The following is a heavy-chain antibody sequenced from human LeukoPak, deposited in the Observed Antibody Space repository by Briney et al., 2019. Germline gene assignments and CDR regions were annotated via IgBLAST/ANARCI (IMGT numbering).Heavy chain of an antibody. D-gene: IGHD5-12*01. J-gene: IGHJ4*02. CDR1: GFTFSSYS. V-gene: IGHV3-30*01. Sequence: GGSLRLSCAASGFTFSSYSVHWVRQAPGKGLEWVALISYDGRNRYYSDSVKGRSTISRDNSKSTLYLQLNSLRVEDAAVYYCARVERMWQPLGYYFDYWGQGTLVTVSS. CDR3: ARVERMWQPLGYYFDY. CDR2: ISYDGRNR.